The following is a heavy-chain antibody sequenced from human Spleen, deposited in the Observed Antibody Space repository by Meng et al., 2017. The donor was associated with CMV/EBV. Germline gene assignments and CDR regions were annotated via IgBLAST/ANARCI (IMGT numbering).Heavy chain of an antibody. CDR1: GFTFSNYW. J-gene: IGHJ1*01. Sequence: GESLKISCAASGFTFSNYWMSWVRQAPGKGLEWVATIKHDGSEVYYVDSMKGRSTVSRDNARNSLYLQINSLRVEDTALYYCARAVGAIGHGYFQHWGQGTLVTVSS. V-gene: IGHV3-7*01. CDR3: ARAVGAIGHGYFQH. D-gene: IGHD1-26*01. CDR2: IKHDGSEV.